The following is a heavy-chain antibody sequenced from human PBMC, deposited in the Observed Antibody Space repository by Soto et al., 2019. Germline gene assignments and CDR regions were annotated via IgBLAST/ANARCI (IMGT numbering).Heavy chain of an antibody. D-gene: IGHD4-17*01. CDR1: GGSISSYY. CDR3: ARRYGASFDY. V-gene: IGHV4-59*01. Sequence: SETLSVTSTVAGGSISSYYWSWIRQPPGKGLEWIGYIYYSGSTNYNPSLKSRVTISVDTSKNQFSLKLSSVTAADTAVYYCARRYGASFDYWGQGTLVTVSS. CDR2: IYYSGST. J-gene: IGHJ4*02.